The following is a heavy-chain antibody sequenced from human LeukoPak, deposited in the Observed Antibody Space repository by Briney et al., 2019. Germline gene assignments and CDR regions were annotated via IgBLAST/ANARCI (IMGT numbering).Heavy chain of an antibody. V-gene: IGHV1-46*01. CDR1: GYTFSSYY. D-gene: IGHD1-26*01. CDR2: ISPSGSST. CDR3: ARELGGSYCDY. Sequence: GASVKVSCKASGYTFSSYYMHWVRQAPGQGLEWMGIISPSGSSTSHAQKFQGRVTMTRDTSTSTVYMELSRLRSEDTAVYYCARELGGSYCDYWGQGTLVTVSS. J-gene: IGHJ4*02.